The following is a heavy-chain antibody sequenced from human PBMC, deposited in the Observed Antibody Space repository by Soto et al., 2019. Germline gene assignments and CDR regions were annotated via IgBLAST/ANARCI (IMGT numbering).Heavy chain of an antibody. Sequence: GGSLRLSCAASGFTFSSYAMSWVRQAPGKGLEWVSAISGSGGSTYYADSVKGRFTISRDDSKNTLYLQMNSLRAEDTAVYYCAKGSGSGAMASYYYYMDVWGKGTTVTVSS. V-gene: IGHV3-23*01. J-gene: IGHJ6*03. D-gene: IGHD5-18*01. CDR3: AKGSGSGAMASYYYYMDV. CDR1: GFTFSSYA. CDR2: ISGSGGST.